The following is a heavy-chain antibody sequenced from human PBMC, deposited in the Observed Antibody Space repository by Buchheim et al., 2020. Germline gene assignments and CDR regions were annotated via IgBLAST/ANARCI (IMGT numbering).Heavy chain of an antibody. J-gene: IGHJ5*02. V-gene: IGHV3-30*09. D-gene: IGHD6-13*01. CDR2: ITYDGTSK. Sequence: QVQLVESGGGVVQPGRSLRLSCAASGFTFSSRTLHWVRQAPGKGLEWVAVITYDGTSKYYADSVKGRFAMSRDNSKNTVYLQMNSLRPEDTAVYYCARDTSGVYSTSWYYFDPWGQGTL. CDR1: GFTFSSRT. CDR3: ARDTSGVYSTSWYYFDP.